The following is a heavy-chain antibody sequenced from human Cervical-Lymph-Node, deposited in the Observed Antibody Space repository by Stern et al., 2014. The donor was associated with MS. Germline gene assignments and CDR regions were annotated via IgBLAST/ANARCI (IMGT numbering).Heavy chain of an antibody. V-gene: IGHV2-5*02. CDR2: NSWEADK. D-gene: IGHD2-15*01. CDR3: AHSRVKYCRGGTCYSSLFDY. CDR1: GFSVATAGVG. Sequence: ESGPTLVKPTQSVTLTCTLSGFSVATAGVGVGWIRQPPGKALEWLALNSWEADKVDSPSLKNRLTIIKDTSKNQVVLTMTNVDPVDTATYYCAHSRVKYCRGGTCYSSLFDYWGQGTLVTVSS. J-gene: IGHJ4*02.